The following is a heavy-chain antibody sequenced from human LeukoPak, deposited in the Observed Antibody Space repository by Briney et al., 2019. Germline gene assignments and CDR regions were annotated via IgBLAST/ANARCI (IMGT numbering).Heavy chain of an antibody. CDR3: VSGPPPYYYDTSGYY. CDR1: GYSFTSYW. Sequence: GESLKISCKGSGYSFTSYWIGWVRQMPGKGLEWMGIIYPGDSDTRYSPSFQGQVTISADKSISTAYLQWSSLKASDTAMYYCVSGPPPYYYDTSGYYWGQGTLVTVSS. CDR2: IYPGDSDT. V-gene: IGHV5-51*01. D-gene: IGHD3-22*01. J-gene: IGHJ4*02.